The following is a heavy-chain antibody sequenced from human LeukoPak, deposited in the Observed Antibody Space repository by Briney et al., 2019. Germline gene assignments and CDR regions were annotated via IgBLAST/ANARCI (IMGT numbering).Heavy chain of an antibody. CDR3: ARVDRMSVVVPAATYDY. D-gene: IGHD2-2*01. J-gene: IGHJ4*02. CDR1: GYTFTGYY. CDR2: INPNSGGT. V-gene: IGHV1-2*02. Sequence: GALVKVSCKASGYTFTGYYMHWVRQAPGQGLEWMGWINPNSGGTNYAQKFQGRVTMTRDTSISTAYMELSRLRSDDTAVYYCARVDRMSVVVPAATYDYWGQGTLVTVSS.